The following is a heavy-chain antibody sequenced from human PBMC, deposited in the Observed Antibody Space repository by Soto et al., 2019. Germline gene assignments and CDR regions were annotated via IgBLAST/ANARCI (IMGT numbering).Heavy chain of an antibody. D-gene: IGHD5-18*01. V-gene: IGHV4-30-4*01. J-gene: IGHJ4*02. Sequence: QVQLQESGPGLVKPSQTLSLTCTVSGGSISSGDYYWSWIRQPPGKGLEWIGYIYYSGSTYYNPSLKSRVTISXXTXKXXFSLKLSSVTAADTAVYYCAKVELKRGYSYGPPDYWGQGTLVAVSS. CDR2: IYYSGST. CDR3: AKVELKRGYSYGPPDY. CDR1: GGSISSGDYY.